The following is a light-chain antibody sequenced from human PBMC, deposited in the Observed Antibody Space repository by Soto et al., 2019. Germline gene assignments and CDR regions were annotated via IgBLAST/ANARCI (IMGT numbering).Light chain of an antibody. CDR1: QNIRNL. CDR3: QQYNTYAT. J-gene: IGKJ5*01. V-gene: IGKV1-5*01. Sequence: DIQLTQSPSTLSAAVGDSVTITCRASQNIRNLLAWYQQKPGKAPKPLIYDASTLKTGVPSRFSGGGSGSEFNFTITGLQPDDFATYFCQQYNTYATFGQGTRLEIK. CDR2: DAS.